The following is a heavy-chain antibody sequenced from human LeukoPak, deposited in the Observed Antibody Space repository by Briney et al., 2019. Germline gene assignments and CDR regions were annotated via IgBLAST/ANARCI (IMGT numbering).Heavy chain of an antibody. D-gene: IGHD5-18*01. J-gene: IGHJ6*02. CDR2: ISAYNGNT. V-gene: IGHV1-18*01. CDR3: ARVGYSYAAYYYYGMDV. Sequence: SVKVSCKASGYTFTSYGISWVRQAPGQGLEWMGWISAYNGNTNYAQKLQGRVTMTTDTSTSTAYMELRSLRSDDTAVYYCARVGYSYAAYYYYGMDVWGQGTTVTVSS. CDR1: GYTFTSYG.